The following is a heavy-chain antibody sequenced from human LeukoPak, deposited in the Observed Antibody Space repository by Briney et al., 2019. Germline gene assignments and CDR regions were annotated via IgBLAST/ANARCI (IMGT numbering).Heavy chain of an antibody. J-gene: IGHJ4*02. D-gene: IGHD1-26*01. Sequence: GGSLRLSCAASGFTFSSYAMRWVRQAPGKGLEWVAVISYDGSNKYYADSVKGRFTISRDNSKNTLYLQMNSLRAEDTAVYYCARERGRVGAVFDYWGQGTLVTVSS. CDR1: GFTFSSYA. CDR2: ISYDGSNK. CDR3: ARERGRVGAVFDY. V-gene: IGHV3-30*04.